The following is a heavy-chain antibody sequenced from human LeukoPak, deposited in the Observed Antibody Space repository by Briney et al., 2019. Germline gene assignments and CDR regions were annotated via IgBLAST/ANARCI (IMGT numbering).Heavy chain of an antibody. CDR2: IKQDGSEK. CDR1: GFTFSSYW. J-gene: IGHJ3*02. Sequence: GGSLRLSCAASGFTFSSYWMSWVRQAPGKGLEWVANIKQDGSEKYYVDSVKGRFAISRDNAKNSLYLQMNSLRAEDTAVYYCARSVRTAMATGDAFDIWGQGTMVTVSS. CDR3: ARSVRTAMATGDAFDI. D-gene: IGHD5-18*01. V-gene: IGHV3-7*01.